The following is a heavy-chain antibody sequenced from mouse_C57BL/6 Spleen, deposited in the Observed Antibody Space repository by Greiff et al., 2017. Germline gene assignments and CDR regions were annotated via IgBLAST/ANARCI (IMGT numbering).Heavy chain of an antibody. J-gene: IGHJ1*03. Sequence: EVKLVESGGGLVKPGGSLKLSCAASGFTFSDYGMHWFRPAPEKGLDWVAYISSGSSTIYYADTVKGRVTIAIDNAKSTLFLQMTSLRSEDTAMYYCARRGTTAYWYFDVWGTGTTVTVSS. V-gene: IGHV5-17*01. D-gene: IGHD1-2*01. CDR1: GFTFSDYG. CDR2: ISSGSSTI. CDR3: ARRGTTAYWYFDV.